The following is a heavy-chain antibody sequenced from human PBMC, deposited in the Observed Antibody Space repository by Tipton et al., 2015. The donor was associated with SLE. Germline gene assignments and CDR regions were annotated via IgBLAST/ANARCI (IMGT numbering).Heavy chain of an antibody. CDR3: VRLRSKVLIDY. D-gene: IGHD2-8*01. Sequence: TLSLTCTVSGASVSSGANYWSWIRQPPGKGLEWIGYIDYRDITNYNPSLKSRITISVDTSKNQFSLEVRSVTAADTAVYYCVRLRSKVLIDYWGQGTLVTVSS. CDR1: GASVSSGANY. CDR2: IDYRDIT. J-gene: IGHJ4*02. V-gene: IGHV4-61*08.